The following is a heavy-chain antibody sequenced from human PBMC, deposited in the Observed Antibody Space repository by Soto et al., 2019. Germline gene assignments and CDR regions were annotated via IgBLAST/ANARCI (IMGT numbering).Heavy chain of an antibody. D-gene: IGHD2-8*01. CDR3: ARDRCSTNPCSGYYGMDV. CDR1: GGSVSNDNNY. Sequence: QVQLQESGPGLVKPSETLSLSCTVSGGSVSNDNNYWSWIRQPPGKGLEWIGCIFYSGTTNYNPSLKSRVTISLDTSKNQFPLRLNSATAADTAVYFCARDRCSTNPCSGYYGMDVWGQGTTVTVSS. V-gene: IGHV4-61*01. J-gene: IGHJ6*02. CDR2: IFYSGTT.